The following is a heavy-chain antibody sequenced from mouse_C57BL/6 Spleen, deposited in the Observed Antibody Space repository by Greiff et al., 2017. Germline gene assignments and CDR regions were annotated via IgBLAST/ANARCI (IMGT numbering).Heavy chain of an antibody. Sequence: VQLQQSGPEPVKPGASVKISCKASGYAFSSSWMNWVKQRPGKGLEWIGRIYPGDGDTNYNGKFKGKATLTADKSSSTAYMQLSSLTSEDSAVYFCAREAPYYAMDYWGQGTSVTVSS. CDR3: AREAPYYAMDY. V-gene: IGHV1-82*01. CDR2: IYPGDGDT. CDR1: GYAFSSSW. J-gene: IGHJ4*01.